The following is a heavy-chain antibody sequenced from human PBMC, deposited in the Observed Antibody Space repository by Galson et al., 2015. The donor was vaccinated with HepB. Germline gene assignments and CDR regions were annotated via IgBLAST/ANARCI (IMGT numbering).Heavy chain of an antibody. CDR1: GFTLDDCA. CDR2: ISWNSGSI. CDR3: AKDISPYCSSTSCYTFDY. V-gene: IGHV3-9*01. Sequence: SLRLSCAASGFTLDDCAMHWVRQAPGKGLEWVSGISWNSGSIGYADSVKGRFTISRDNAKNSLYLQMNSLRAEDTALYYCAKDISPYCSSTSCYTFDYWGQGTLVTVSS. J-gene: IGHJ4*02. D-gene: IGHD2-2*02.